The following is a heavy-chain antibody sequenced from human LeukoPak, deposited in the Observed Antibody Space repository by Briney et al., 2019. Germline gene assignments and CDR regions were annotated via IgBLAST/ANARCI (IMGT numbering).Heavy chain of an antibody. CDR3: ASRRKEYRLLYKWYFDL. CDR1: GGSFSGYY. Sequence: SETLSLTCAVYGGSFSGYYWSWIRQPPGKGLEWIGEINHSGSTNYNPSLKSRVTISVDTSKNQFSLKLSSVTAADTAVYYCASRRKEYRLLYKWYFDLWGRGTLVTVSS. D-gene: IGHD2-2*02. V-gene: IGHV4-34*01. CDR2: INHSGST. J-gene: IGHJ2*01.